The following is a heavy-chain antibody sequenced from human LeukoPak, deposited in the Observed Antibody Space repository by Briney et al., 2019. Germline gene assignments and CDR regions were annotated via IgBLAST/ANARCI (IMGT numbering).Heavy chain of an antibody. V-gene: IGHV4-59*08. CDR3: ARHELRYGDYGY. CDR1: GGSISSYY. CDR2: IYYSGST. J-gene: IGHJ4*02. D-gene: IGHD4-17*01. Sequence: SETPSLTCTVSGGSISSYYWSWIRQPPGKGLEWIGYIYYSGSTNYNPSLKSRVTISVDTSKNQFSLKLSSVTAADTAVYYCARHELRYGDYGYWGQGTLVTVSS.